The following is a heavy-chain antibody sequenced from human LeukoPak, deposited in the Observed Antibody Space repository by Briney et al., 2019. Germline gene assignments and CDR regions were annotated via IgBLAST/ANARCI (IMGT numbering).Heavy chain of an antibody. D-gene: IGHD3-3*01. Sequence: SETLSLTCTVSSGSISSGDSYWGWIRQPPGKGLEWIGYVYYSGNTYYNPSLMSRVTISVDTSKNQFSLKLNSVTAADAAVYYCARLVETPRAFGSWGQGTLVTVSS. V-gene: IGHV4-30-4*01. J-gene: IGHJ4*02. CDR1: SGSISSGDSY. CDR2: VYYSGNT. CDR3: ARLVETPRAFGS.